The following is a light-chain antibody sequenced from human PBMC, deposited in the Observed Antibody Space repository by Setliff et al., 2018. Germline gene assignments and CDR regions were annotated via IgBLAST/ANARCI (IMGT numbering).Light chain of an antibody. CDR2: GAS. J-gene: IGKJ1*01. CDR3: QQYGSSPRT. V-gene: IGKV3-20*01. CDR1: QSVSSSY. Sequence: EIVLTQSPGTLSLSPGERATLSCRARQSVSSSYLAWYQQKPGQAPRLLLYGASSRATGIPDRFSGSGSGTDFTLTISRLEPEDFAVYYCQQYGSSPRTFGQGTKVDIK.